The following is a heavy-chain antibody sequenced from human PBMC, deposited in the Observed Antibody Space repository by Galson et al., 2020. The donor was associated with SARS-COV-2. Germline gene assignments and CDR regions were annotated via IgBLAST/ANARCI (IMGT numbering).Heavy chain of an antibody. CDR3: ARHLGGGLSRSWVPDF. J-gene: IGHJ4*02. CDR2: IYPGDSDT. Sequence: GESLKISCKGSGYSFTNYWIGWVRQLPGKGLEWMGVIYPGDSDTPYSPSLQGHVTISVDKSISTAYLQWSSLKASDTGVYYCARHLGGGLSRSWVPDFWGQGTLVTVSS. V-gene: IGHV5-51*01. CDR1: GYSFTNYW. D-gene: IGHD6-13*01.